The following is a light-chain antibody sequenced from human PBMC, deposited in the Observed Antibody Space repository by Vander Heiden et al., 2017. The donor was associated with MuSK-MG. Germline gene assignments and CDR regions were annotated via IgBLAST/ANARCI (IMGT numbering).Light chain of an antibody. CDR1: QSISSY. CDR2: AAS. CDR3: QQSYSTPFT. Sequence: DIQMTQSPSSLSASVGDRVTITCRASQSISSYLNWYQQKPGKAPKLLIYAASSLQSGVPSRFSGSGSGTDFTLTISSLQPEDFATYYCQQSYSTPFTFGQGTLLEIK. V-gene: IGKV1-39*01. J-gene: IGKJ5*01.